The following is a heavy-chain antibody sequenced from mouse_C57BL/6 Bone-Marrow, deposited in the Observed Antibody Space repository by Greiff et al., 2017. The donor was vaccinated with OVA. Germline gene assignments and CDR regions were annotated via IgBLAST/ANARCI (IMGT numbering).Heavy chain of an antibody. J-gene: IGHJ4*01. CDR1: GFTFSDYG. Sequence: EVKLEESGGGLVKPGGSLKLSCAASGFTFSDYGMHWVRQAPEKGLEWVAYISSGSSTIYYADTVKGRFTISRDNAKNTLFLQMTSLRSEDTAMFYCAREIYYDYLYAMDYWGQGTSATVSS. CDR2: ISSGSSTI. CDR3: AREIYYDYLYAMDY. D-gene: IGHD2-4*01. V-gene: IGHV5-17*01.